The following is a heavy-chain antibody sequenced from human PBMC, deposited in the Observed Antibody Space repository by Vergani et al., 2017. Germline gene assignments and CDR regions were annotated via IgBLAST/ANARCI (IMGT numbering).Heavy chain of an antibody. CDR1: GFSLSTSGMR. CDR2: IDWEDDK. V-gene: IGHV2-70*04. D-gene: IGHD1-1*01. CDR3: ARMRNDVYAFDI. J-gene: IGHJ3*02. Sequence: QVTLKESGPALVKPTQTLTLTCTFSGFSLSTSGMRVSWIRQPPGKALEWLARIDWEDDKLYSTSLKTRLTISKDTSKNQVVPTMTNMDPGDTATYYCARMRNDVYAFDIWGQGTMVTVSS.